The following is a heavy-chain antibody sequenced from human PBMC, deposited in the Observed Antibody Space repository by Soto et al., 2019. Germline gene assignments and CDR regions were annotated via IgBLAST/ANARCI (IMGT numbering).Heavy chain of an antibody. CDR1: GYTFTSYD. V-gene: IGHV1-8*01. Sequence: QVQLVQSGAEVKKPGASVKVSCKAYGYTFTSYDINWVRQATGQGLEWMGWMNPNSGNTGYAQKFQGRVTMTRNTSISTAYMELSSLRSEDTAVYYCACPQKVISGDDAFDIWGQGTMVTVSS. CDR2: MNPNSGNT. CDR3: ACPQKVISGDDAFDI. D-gene: IGHD3-16*02. J-gene: IGHJ3*02.